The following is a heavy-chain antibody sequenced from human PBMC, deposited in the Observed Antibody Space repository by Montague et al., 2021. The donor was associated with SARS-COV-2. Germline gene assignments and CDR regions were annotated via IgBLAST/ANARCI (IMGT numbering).Heavy chain of an antibody. Sequence: SETLSLTCTVSGGSISSSSYYWGWIHQPPGKGLEWIGSIHYSGSTYYKPSLKSRVTISVDTSKNQFSLKLNSVTAADTAVYFCSRGDFGVVIIPYYYYYMDVWGKGTTVTVSS. J-gene: IGHJ6*03. CDR2: IHYSGST. D-gene: IGHD3-3*01. CDR3: SRGDFGVVIIPYYYYYMDV. V-gene: IGHV4-39*01. CDR1: GGSISSSSYY.